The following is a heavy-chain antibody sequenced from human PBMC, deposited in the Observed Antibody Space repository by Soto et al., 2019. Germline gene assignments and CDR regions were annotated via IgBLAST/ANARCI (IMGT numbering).Heavy chain of an antibody. Sequence: SETLSLTCTVSGGSISNYYWSWIRQPPGKGLEWIGYIYYSGSTNYNPSLKSRVTISVDTSKNQFSLKLSSVTAADTAVYYCARTAAAAGYFDYWGQGTLVTVSS. CDR3: ARTAAAAGYFDY. CDR2: IYYSGST. V-gene: IGHV4-59*08. J-gene: IGHJ4*02. D-gene: IGHD6-13*01. CDR1: GGSISNYY.